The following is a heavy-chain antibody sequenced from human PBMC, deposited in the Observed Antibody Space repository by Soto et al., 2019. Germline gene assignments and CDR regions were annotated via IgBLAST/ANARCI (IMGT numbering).Heavy chain of an antibody. CDR2: ISYDGSNK. D-gene: IGHD3-22*01. CDR1: GFTFSSYA. Sequence: QVQLVESGGGVVQPGRSLGLSCEASGFTFSSYAMHWVRQAPGKGLEWVAVISYDGSNKYYAASVKGRFTISRDNSKNTLYLQMNSLRAEDTAVYYCAREVVVAGFDYWGQGTLVTVSS. V-gene: IGHV3-30-3*01. CDR3: AREVVVAGFDY. J-gene: IGHJ4*02.